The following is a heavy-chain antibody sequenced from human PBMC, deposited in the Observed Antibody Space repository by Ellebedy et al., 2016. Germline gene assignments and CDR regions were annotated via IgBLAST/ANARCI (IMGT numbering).Heavy chain of an antibody. CDR1: GYTFTGYY. CDR2: INPNSGGT. CDR3: ARPVGASSFALDY. D-gene: IGHD1-26*01. J-gene: IGHJ4*02. V-gene: IGHV1-2*04. Sequence: ASVKVSCKASGYTFTGYYMHWVRQAPGQGLEWMGWINPNSGGTNYAQKFQGWVTMTRDTSISTAYMELSRLRSDDTAVYYCARPVGASSFALDYWGQGTLVTFSS.